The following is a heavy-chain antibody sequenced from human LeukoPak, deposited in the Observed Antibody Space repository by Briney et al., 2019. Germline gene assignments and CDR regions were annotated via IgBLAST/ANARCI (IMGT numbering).Heavy chain of an antibody. CDR2: ISGSGGST. J-gene: IGHJ3*02. D-gene: IGHD1-26*01. CDR1: GFTFSSYA. Sequence: PGASLRLSCAASGFTFSSYAMSWVRQAPGKGLEWVSAISGSGGSTYYADSVKGRSTISRDNSKNTLYLQMNSLRAEDTAVYYCAKDLDIVGAIGGAFDIWGQGTMVTVSS. CDR3: AKDLDIVGAIGGAFDI. V-gene: IGHV3-23*01.